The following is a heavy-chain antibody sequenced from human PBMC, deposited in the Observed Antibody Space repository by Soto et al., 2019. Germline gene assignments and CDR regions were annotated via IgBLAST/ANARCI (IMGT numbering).Heavy chain of an antibody. J-gene: IGHJ6*02. CDR3: ARGYCISTSCYLGMDV. CDR1: GGSISSGDYY. Sequence: PSETLSLTCTVSGGSISSGDYYWSWIRQPPGKGLEWIGYIYHSGSTYYNPSLKSRITISVDTSKNQFSLKLSSVTAADTAVYYCARGYCISTSCYLGMDVWGQGTTVTVSS. D-gene: IGHD2-2*01. CDR2: IYHSGST. V-gene: IGHV4-30-4*01.